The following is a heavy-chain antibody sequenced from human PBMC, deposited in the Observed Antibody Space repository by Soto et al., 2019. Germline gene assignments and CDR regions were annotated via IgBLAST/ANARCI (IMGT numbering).Heavy chain of an antibody. CDR1: GDSVSSNSAA. J-gene: IGHJ6*02. V-gene: IGHV6-1*01. CDR2: TYYRSKWYN. D-gene: IGHD3-3*01. CDR3: ARSQLYFWSGYLYFYYGMEV. Sequence: PSQTLSLTCAISGDSVSSNSAAWNWIRQSPSRGLEWLGRTYYRSKWYNDYAVSVKSRITINPDTSKNQFSLQLNSVTPEDTAVYYCARSQLYFWSGYLYFYYGMEVWGQGTMVTVSS.